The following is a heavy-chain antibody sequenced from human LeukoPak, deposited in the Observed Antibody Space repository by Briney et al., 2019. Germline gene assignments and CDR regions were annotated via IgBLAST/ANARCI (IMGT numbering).Heavy chain of an antibody. CDR3: ARGGSSYYDFWSGLQDPRNWFDP. J-gene: IGHJ5*02. V-gene: IGHV1-18*01. D-gene: IGHD3-3*01. CDR2: ISAYNGNT. Sequence: ASVKVSCKASGYTFTSYGISWGRQAPGQGLEWMGWISAYNGNTNYAQKLQGRVTMTTDTSTSTAYLELRSLRSDDPAVYYCARGGSSYYDFWSGLQDPRNWFDPWGQGTLVTVSS. CDR1: GYTFTSYG.